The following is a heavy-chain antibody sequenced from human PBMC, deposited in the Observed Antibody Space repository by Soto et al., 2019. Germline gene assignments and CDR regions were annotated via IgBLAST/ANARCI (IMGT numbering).Heavy chain of an antibody. CDR1: GYTFTGYY. CDR3: ARGPATVYNWFDP. J-gene: IGHJ5*02. CDR2: INPNSGGT. V-gene: IGHV1-2*02. Sequence: ASVKVSCKASGYTFTGYYMHWVRQAPGQGLEWMGWINPNSGGTNYAQKFQGRVTITADKSTSTAYMELSSLRSEDTAVYYCARGPATVYNWFDPWGQGTLVTVSS. D-gene: IGHD2-15*01.